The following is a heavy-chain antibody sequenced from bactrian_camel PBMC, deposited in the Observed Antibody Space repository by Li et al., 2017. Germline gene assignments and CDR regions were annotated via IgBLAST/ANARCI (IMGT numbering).Heavy chain of an antibody. J-gene: IGHJ6*01. CDR1: GSKISNYC. V-gene: IGHV3S53*01. CDR3: AARKSLLPNSLLLDGNFYTS. CDR2: ISSDGIT. D-gene: IGHD1*01. Sequence: HVQLVESGGGSVQAGGSLRLSCAASGSKISNYCMGWFRQAPGKEREGVARISSDGITEYADSVKGRFTISQDSTKKTLYLQMNRLQPEDTAMYYCAARKSLLPNSLLLDGNFYTSWGQGTQVTVS.